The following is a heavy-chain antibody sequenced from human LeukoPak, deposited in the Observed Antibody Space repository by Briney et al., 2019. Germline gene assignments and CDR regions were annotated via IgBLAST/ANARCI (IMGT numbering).Heavy chain of an antibody. CDR3: AKGWYFDL. CDR1: GFTFAIHA. V-gene: IGHV3-23*01. Sequence: QPGGSLRLSCAASGFTFAIHAMTWVRQAPGKGLEWVSGISGDGASTHYADSVKGRFTISRDNSKNTLYLQMNSLRAEDTAVYYCAKGWYFDLWGRGTLVTVSS. J-gene: IGHJ2*01. CDR2: ISGDGAST.